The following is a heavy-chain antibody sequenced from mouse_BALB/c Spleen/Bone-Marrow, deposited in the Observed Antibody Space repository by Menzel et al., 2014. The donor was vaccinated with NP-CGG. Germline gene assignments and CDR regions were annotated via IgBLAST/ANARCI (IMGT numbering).Heavy chain of an antibody. CDR3: TRETSWYMGD. CDR1: GYTFTDYN. D-gene: IGHD1-1*02. J-gene: IGHJ2*01. Sequence: EVQLQQSGPELVKPGASVKISCKASGYTFTDYNIHWVKQSHGKSPEWIGYIYPYNGGTGYKQKPKSKATLTVDNSSSTAYMELRSLTSEDSAVYYCTRETSWYMGDWGQGTTLTVSS. V-gene: IGHV1S29*02. CDR2: IYPYNGGT.